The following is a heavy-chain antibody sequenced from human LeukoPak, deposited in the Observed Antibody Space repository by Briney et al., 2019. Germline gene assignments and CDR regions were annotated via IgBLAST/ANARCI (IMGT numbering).Heavy chain of an antibody. CDR1: GGSFSGYY. Sequence: SETLSLTCAVYGGSFSGYYWSWIRQPPGKGLEWIGEINHSGSTNYNPSLKSRVTISVDTSKNQFSLKLSSVTAADTAAYYCARGAGTYSRPGYWGQGTLVTVSS. J-gene: IGHJ4*02. CDR2: INHSGST. CDR3: ARGAGTYSRPGY. V-gene: IGHV4-34*01. D-gene: IGHD1-1*01.